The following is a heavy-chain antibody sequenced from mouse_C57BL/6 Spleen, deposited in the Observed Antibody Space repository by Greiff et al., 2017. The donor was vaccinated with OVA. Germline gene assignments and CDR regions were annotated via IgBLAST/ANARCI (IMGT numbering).Heavy chain of an antibody. Sequence: LEESGAELARPGASVKLSCKASGYTFTSYGISWVKQRTGQGLEWIGEIYPRSGNTYYNEKFKGKATLTADKSSSTAYMELRSLTSEDSAVYFCARVGNWYFDVWGTGTTVTVSS. D-gene: IGHD1-1*02. J-gene: IGHJ1*03. CDR3: ARVGNWYFDV. CDR2: IYPRSGNT. V-gene: IGHV1-81*01. CDR1: GYTFTSYG.